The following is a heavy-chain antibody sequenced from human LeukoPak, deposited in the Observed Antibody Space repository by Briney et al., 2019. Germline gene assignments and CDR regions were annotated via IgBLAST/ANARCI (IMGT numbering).Heavy chain of an antibody. D-gene: IGHD3-22*01. J-gene: IGHJ4*02. CDR1: GFTFSSYW. Sequence: GGSLRLSCAASGFTFSSYWMHWVRQAPGKGLVWVSRINSDGSSTSYADSVKGRFTISRDNAKNTLYLQMNSLRAEDTAVYYCARNYYDSSGYYYYYWGQGTLVTVSS. V-gene: IGHV3-74*01. CDR3: ARNYYDSSGYYYYY. CDR2: INSDGSST.